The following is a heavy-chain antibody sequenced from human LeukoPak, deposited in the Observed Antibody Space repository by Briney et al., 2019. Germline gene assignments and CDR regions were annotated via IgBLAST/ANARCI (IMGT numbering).Heavy chain of an antibody. CDR3: ARSHLYSGSWSSVGYFDY. Sequence: SVKVSCKASGGTFSSYAISWVRQAPGQGLEWMGRIIPILGIANYAQKFQGRVTITADKSTSTAYMELSSLRSEDTAVYYCARSHLYSGSWSSVGYFDYWGQGTLVTVSS. CDR2: IIPILGIA. J-gene: IGHJ4*02. V-gene: IGHV1-69*04. CDR1: GGTFSSYA. D-gene: IGHD6-13*01.